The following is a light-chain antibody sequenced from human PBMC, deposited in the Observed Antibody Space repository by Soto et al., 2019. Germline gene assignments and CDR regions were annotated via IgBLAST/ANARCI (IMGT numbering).Light chain of an antibody. CDR1: QSVSSY. CDR2: AAS. CDR3: QQHGDSPIT. J-gene: IGKJ5*01. V-gene: IGKV3-11*01. Sequence: EIVLTQSPATLSLSPGERATLSCRASQSVSSYLAWYQQKPGQAPRLLIYAASNRATGIPARFSGSGSGTDFSLTISRLEPEDFAVYYCQQHGDSPITFGQGTRLEIK.